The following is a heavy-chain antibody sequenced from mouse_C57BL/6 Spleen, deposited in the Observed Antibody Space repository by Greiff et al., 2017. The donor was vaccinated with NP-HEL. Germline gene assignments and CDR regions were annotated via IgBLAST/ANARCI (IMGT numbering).Heavy chain of an antibody. CDR2: INPNNGGT. Sequence: VQLQQSGPELVKPGASVKMSCKASGYTFTDYNMHWVKQSHGKSLEWIGYINPNNGGTSYNQKFKGKATLTVNKSSSTAYMELRSLTSEDSAVYYCAREGLIGTYDYDENYAMDYWGQGTSVTVSS. V-gene: IGHV1-22*01. CDR1: GYTFTDYN. J-gene: IGHJ4*01. D-gene: IGHD2-4*01. CDR3: AREGLIGTYDYDENYAMDY.